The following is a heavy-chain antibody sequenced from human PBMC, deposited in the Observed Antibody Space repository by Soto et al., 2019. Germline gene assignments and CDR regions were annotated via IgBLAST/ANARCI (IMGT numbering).Heavy chain of an antibody. CDR1: GGSFSSNP. V-gene: IGHV1-69*01. J-gene: IGHJ4*02. CDR3: ARGGRGYSSAPRYYFDY. CDR2: IIPIFATV. Sequence: QVQLVQSGSEVKKPGSSVKVSCKASGGSFSSNPISWVRQAPGQGLGWMAGIIPIFATVHYAQKFQGRVTITADESTSTAYMELTSLRSEDTAVYFCARGGRGYSSAPRYYFDYWGQGTLVTVSS. D-gene: IGHD5-18*01.